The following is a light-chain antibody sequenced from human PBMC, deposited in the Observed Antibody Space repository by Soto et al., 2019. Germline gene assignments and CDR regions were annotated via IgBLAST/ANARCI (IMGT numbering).Light chain of an antibody. Sequence: DIVMTQSPLSLPVTPGEPASISCRSSQSLLHSNGYNYLDWYLQKPGQSPQLLIYLGSNRASGVPDRFSGSGSGTDFTLKISRVEAEDVGVYYCMQAIQTPPGHTFGGGTKVDIK. CDR3: MQAIQTPPGHT. J-gene: IGKJ4*01. V-gene: IGKV2-28*01. CDR2: LGS. CDR1: QSLLHSNGYNY.